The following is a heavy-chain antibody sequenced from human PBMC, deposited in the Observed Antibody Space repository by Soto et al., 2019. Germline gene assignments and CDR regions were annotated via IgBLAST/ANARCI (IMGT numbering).Heavy chain of an antibody. CDR3: ARTFYDFWSGYSFYYGMDV. V-gene: IGHV4-30-4*01. CDR2: IYYSGST. J-gene: IGHJ6*02. D-gene: IGHD3-3*01. CDR1: GGSISSGDYY. Sequence: SETLSLTCTVSGGSISSGDYYWRWIRQPPGKGLEWIGRIYYSGSTYYNPSLKSRVTILIDTSKNQFSLKLSSVAAADTAVYYCARTFYDFWSGYSFYYGMDVWGQGTTVT.